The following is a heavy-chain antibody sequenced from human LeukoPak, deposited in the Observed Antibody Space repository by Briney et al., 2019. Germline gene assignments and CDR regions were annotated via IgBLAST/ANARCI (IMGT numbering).Heavy chain of an antibody. Sequence: GGSLRLSCAAPGFTFSSYGMNWVRQAPGKGLEWVSGFSGSTGSTHYADSVKGRFTISRDNSRDTLSLQMNNLRGEDTAVYYCARGGMRGKISYTYYYMDVWGKGTTVTVSS. V-gene: IGHV3-23*01. CDR1: GFTFSSYG. D-gene: IGHD2-2*02. J-gene: IGHJ6*03. CDR2: FSGSTGST. CDR3: ARGGMRGKISYTYYYMDV.